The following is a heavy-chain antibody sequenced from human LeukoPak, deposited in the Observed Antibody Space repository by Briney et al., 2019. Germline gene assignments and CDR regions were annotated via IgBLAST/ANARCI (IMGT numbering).Heavy chain of an antibody. CDR1: GGPISSGAYY. V-gene: IGHV4-30-4*01. CDR3: ARGDSISWSFKI. D-gene: IGHD6-13*01. J-gene: IGHJ4*02. CDR2: IYYTGSS. Sequence: PSETLSLTCTVSGGPISSGAYYWSWIRQPPGKGLEWIWHIYYTGSSYYHPSLKSHVTITLDKSQSEFAQKQTYGTAADTAVYYCARGDSISWSFKIWGQGTLVTVSS.